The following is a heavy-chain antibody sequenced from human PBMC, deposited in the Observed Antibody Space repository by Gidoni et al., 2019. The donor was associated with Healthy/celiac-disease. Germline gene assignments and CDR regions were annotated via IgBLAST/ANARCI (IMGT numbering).Heavy chain of an antibody. CDR3: AKAWSTVVVTGIDY. J-gene: IGHJ4*02. CDR2: ISWNSGSI. V-gene: IGHV3-9*01. CDR1: GFTFDDYA. D-gene: IGHD2-21*02. Sequence: EVQLVESGGGLVQPGRSLRLSCAASGFTFDDYAMHWVRQAPGKGLELVSGISWNSGSIGYADSVKGRFTISRDNAKNSLYLQMNSLRAEDTALYYCAKAWSTVVVTGIDYWGQGTLVTVSS.